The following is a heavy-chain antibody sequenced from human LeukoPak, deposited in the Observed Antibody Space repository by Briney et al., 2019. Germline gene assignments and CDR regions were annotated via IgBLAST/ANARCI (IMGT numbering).Heavy chain of an antibody. CDR3: ARVGYSYGPHFDY. CDR1: GGSISSSNW. V-gene: IGHV4-4*02. CDR2: IYHSGST. D-gene: IGHD5-18*01. J-gene: IGHJ4*02. Sequence: PSETLSLTCTVSGGSISSSNWWSWVRQPPGKGLEWIGEIYHSGSTNYNPSLKSRVTISVDKSKNQFSLKLSSVTAADTAVYYCARVGYSYGPHFDYWGQGTLVTVSS.